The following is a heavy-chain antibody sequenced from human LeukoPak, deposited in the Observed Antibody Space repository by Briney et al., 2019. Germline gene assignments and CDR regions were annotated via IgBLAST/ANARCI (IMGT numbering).Heavy chain of an antibody. CDR3: AGDADRERDIVVVVADGGNWFDP. CDR2: INANTGNP. V-gene: IGHV7-4-1*02. D-gene: IGHD2-15*01. Sequence: ASVKVSCKASGYTFTNYGISWVRQAPGQGLEWMGWINANTGNPTYAQGFTGRFVFSLDTSVSTAYLQISSLKAEDTAVYYCAGDADRERDIVVVVADGGNWFDPWGQGTLVTVSS. CDR1: GYTFTNYG. J-gene: IGHJ5*02.